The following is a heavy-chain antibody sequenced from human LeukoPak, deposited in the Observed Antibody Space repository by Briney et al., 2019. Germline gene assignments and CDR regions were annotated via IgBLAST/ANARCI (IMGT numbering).Heavy chain of an antibody. CDR3: ARAVGTSGSRYFDY. J-gene: IGHJ4*03. CDR2: IIHSGST. D-gene: IGHD3-10*01. CDR1: GGSFRDYS. V-gene: IGHV4-34*12. Sequence: SETLSLTCAVYGGSFRDYSWSWIRQPPGKGLEWIGEIIHSGSTNYNPSLKSRVTISVDTSKNQFSLKLNSVTAADTAVYYCARAVGTSGSRYFDYWGQGTLVTVSS.